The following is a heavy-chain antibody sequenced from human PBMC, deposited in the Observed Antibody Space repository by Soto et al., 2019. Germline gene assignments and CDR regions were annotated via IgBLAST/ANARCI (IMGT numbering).Heavy chain of an antibody. D-gene: IGHD3-10*01. Sequence: ASVKVSCPASGYTFTSYDINWVRQATGQGLEWMGWMNPNSGNTGYAQKFQGRVTMTRNTSISTAYMELSSLRSEDTAVYYCARGLRITMVGGGITYYYCGLEGCCPGTAVTV. CDR1: GYTFTSYD. CDR3: ARGLRITMVGGGITYYYCGLEG. V-gene: IGHV1-8*01. J-gene: IGHJ6*02. CDR2: MNPNSGNT.